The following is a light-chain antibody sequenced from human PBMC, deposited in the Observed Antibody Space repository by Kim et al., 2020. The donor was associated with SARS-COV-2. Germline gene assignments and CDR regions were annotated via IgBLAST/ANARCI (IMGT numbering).Light chain of an antibody. V-gene: IGLV3-21*04. CDR1: SIGSKS. Sequence: PGKAASISCGGNSIGSKSVRWYQQRSGQAPVLVISYDSDRPSGIPERFSGSNSGNTATLTISRVEAGDEAGYYCQVWDSSSDHRVVFGGGTQLTVL. CDR2: YDS. CDR3: QVWDSSSDHRVV. J-gene: IGLJ2*01.